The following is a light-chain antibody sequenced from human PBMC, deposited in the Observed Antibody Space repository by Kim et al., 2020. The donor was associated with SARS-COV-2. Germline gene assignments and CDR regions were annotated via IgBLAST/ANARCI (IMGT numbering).Light chain of an antibody. V-gene: IGLV3-9*01. J-gene: IGLJ2*01. CDR2: RDS. CDR1: NIGSKN. Sequence: SSELTQPLSVSVALGQTARITCGGNNIGSKNVHWYQQKPGQAPVLVIYRDSNRPSGIPERFSGSNSGNTATLTISRAQAGDEADYYCQVWDSSVVFG. CDR3: QVWDSSVV.